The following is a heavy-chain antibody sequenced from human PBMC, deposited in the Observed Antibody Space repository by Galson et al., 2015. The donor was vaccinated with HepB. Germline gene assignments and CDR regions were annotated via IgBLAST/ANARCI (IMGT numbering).Heavy chain of an antibody. Sequence: LRLSCAASGFPFSNYAMNWVRQTPGKGLEWVSVIGGATSRTDYADSVKGRFTVSRDNSKNTLYLQMNSLRGEDTAVYYCAKDSLQYALDIWGQGTMVTVSS. CDR3: AKDSLQYALDI. V-gene: IGHV3-23*01. J-gene: IGHJ3*02. CDR2: IGGATSRT. D-gene: IGHD5-24*01. CDR1: GFPFSNYA.